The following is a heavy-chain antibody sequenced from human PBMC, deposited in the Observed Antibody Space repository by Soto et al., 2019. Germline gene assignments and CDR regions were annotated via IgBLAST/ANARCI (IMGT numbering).Heavy chain of an antibody. D-gene: IGHD3-10*01. V-gene: IGHV3-72*01. J-gene: IGHJ4*02. CDR2: SKNKADSYTT. CDR3: TVWGSGNDFGAA. CDR1: GFTFSDHY. Sequence: EVQLVESGGGLVQPGGSLRLSCAASGFTFSDHYMDWFRQPPGKGLEWVGRSKNKADSYTTEYAASVKGRFTISRDGSKNSLFLQMNSLKTEDTAVYYCTVWGSGNDFGAAWGQGILVTVSS.